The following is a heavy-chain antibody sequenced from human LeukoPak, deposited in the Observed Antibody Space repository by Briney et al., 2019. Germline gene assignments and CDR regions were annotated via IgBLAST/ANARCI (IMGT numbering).Heavy chain of an antibody. D-gene: IGHD1-26*01. J-gene: IGHJ4*02. V-gene: IGHV3-23*01. Sequence: GGSLRLSCAGSGFTFSSYALSCVRQAPGKGLEWVSAISGSGGSTYYADSVKGRFTISRDNSKNTLYLQMNSLRAEDTAVYYCAKAGSGSYYGMVSHFDYCGQGTLVTVSS. CDR2: ISGSGGST. CDR3: AKAGSGSYYGMVSHFDY. CDR1: GFTFSSYA.